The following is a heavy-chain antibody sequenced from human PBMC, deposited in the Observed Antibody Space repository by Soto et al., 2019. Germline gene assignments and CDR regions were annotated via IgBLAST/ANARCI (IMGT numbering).Heavy chain of an antibody. Sequence: PGGSLRLSCAASGFTFSGSAMHWVLQASWKGLEWVGRIRSKGNNYATAYGASLKGRFTISRDDSKNTAYLQMNSLNTEDTAVYYCSRQASDFWSGKPQYYMDVWGKGTTVTVSS. D-gene: IGHD3-3*01. J-gene: IGHJ6*03. CDR3: SRQASDFWSGKPQYYMDV. V-gene: IGHV3-73*01. CDR1: GFTFSGSA. CDR2: IRSKGNNYAT.